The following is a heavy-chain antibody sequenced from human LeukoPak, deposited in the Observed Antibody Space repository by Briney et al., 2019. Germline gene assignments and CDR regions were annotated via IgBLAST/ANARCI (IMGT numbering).Heavy chain of an antibody. CDR3: ARLNYYGSGSYYDELEYGMDV. CDR2: ISSSSSTI. J-gene: IGHJ6*02. D-gene: IGHD3-10*01. V-gene: IGHV3-48*04. Sequence: GGSLRLSCAVSGFAFGSEAMSWVRQSPARGLEWVSYISSSSSTIYYADSVKGRFTISRDNAKNSLYLQMNSLRAEDTAVYYCARLNYYGSGSYYDELEYGMDVWGQGTTVTVSS. CDR1: GFAFGSEA.